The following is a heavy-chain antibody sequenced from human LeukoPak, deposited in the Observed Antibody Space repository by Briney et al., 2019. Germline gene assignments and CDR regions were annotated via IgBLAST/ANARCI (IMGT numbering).Heavy chain of an antibody. CDR2: ISGSGGST. V-gene: IGHV3-23*01. D-gene: IGHD6-13*01. Sequence: PGGSLRLSCAASGFTFSSYAMSWVRQAPGKGLEWVSAISGSGGSTYYADSVKGRFTISRDNSKNTLYLQMNSLRAEDTAVYYCAKRPHLQQLAWNYFDYWGQETLVTVSS. J-gene: IGHJ4*02. CDR3: AKRPHLQQLAWNYFDY. CDR1: GFTFSSYA.